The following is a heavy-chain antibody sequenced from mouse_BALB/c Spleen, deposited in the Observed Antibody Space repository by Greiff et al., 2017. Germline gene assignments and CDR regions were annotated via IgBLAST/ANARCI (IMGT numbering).Heavy chain of an antibody. CDR3: ARQGNYVAWFAY. V-gene: IGHV3-2*02. D-gene: IGHD2-1*01. J-gene: IGHJ3*01. CDR1: GYSITSDYA. Sequence: DVKLQESGPGLVKPSQSLSLTCTVTGYSITSDYAWNWIRQFPGNKLEWMGYISYSGSTSYNPSLKSRISITRDTSKNQFFLQLNSVTTEDTATYYCARQGNYVAWFAYWGQGTLVTVSA. CDR2: ISYSGST.